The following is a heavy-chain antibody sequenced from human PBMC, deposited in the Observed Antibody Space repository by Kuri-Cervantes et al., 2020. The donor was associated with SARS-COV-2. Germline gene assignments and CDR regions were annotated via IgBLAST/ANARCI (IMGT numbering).Heavy chain of an antibody. V-gene: IGHV3-30*04. Sequence: GGSLRLSCAASGFTFSSYAMHWVRQAPGKGLEWVAVISYDGSNKYYADSVKGRFTISRDNSKNTLYLQMNSLRAEDTAVYYCARAQDYYDSNDYFDYWGQGTLVTVSS. CDR1: GFTFSSYA. J-gene: IGHJ4*02. CDR3: ARAQDYYDSNDYFDY. CDR2: ISYDGSNK. D-gene: IGHD3-22*01.